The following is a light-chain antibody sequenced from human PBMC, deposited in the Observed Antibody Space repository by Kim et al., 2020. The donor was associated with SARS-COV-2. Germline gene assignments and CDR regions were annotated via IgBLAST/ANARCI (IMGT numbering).Light chain of an antibody. CDR3: QAWDSNTAV. J-gene: IGLJ2*01. CDR2: QDD. Sequence: VAPGQTASITCSGNKLGDKFAFWYQQKPGQSPVVVIYQDDKRPSGIPGRFSGSNSGNTATLTISGTLPMDEADYYCQAWDSNTAVFGGGTQLTVL. V-gene: IGLV3-1*01. CDR1: KLGDKF.